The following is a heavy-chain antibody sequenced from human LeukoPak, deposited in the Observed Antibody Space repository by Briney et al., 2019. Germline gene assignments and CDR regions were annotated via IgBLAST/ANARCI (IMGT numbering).Heavy chain of an antibody. CDR3: AKGGRGIAARPNYFDY. CDR2: ISGSGGST. Sequence: GGSPRLSCAASGFTFSSYAMSWVRQAPGKGLEWVSAISGSGGSTYYADSVKGRFTISRDNSKNTLYLQMNSLRAEDTAVYYCAKGGRGIAARPNYFDYWGQGTLVTVSS. V-gene: IGHV3-23*01. J-gene: IGHJ4*02. D-gene: IGHD6-6*01. CDR1: GFTFSSYA.